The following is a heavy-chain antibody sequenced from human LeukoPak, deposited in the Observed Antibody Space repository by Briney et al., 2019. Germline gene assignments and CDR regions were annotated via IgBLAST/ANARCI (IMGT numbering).Heavy chain of an antibody. CDR2: IYNSGST. J-gene: IGHJ4*02. CDR3: ARFDPELYYFDY. D-gene: IGHD3-10*01. CDR1: GGSLSSGDYY. Sequence: SETLSLTCTVSGGSLSSGDYYWSWIRQPPGKGLEWTGYIYNSGSTYYNPSLKSRVTISVDTSKNQFSLKLSSVTAADTAVYYCARFDPELYYFDYWGQGTLVTVSS. V-gene: IGHV4-30-4*08.